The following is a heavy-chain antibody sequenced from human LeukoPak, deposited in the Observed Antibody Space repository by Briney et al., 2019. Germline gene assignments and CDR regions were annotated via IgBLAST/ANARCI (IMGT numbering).Heavy chain of an antibody. CDR1: GFTVSSNY. Sequence: GGSLRLSCAASGFTVSSNYMSWVRQAPGKGLEWVSVIYSGGSTYYADSVKGRFTISRDNSKNTLYLQMNSLRAEDTAVYYCARIQKNYDYGDYAFDNWGQGTLVTVSS. V-gene: IGHV3-66*01. D-gene: IGHD4-17*01. CDR3: ARIQKNYDYGDYAFDN. CDR2: IYSGGST. J-gene: IGHJ4*02.